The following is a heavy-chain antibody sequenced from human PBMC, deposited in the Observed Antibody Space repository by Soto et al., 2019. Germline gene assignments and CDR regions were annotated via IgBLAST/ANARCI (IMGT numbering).Heavy chain of an antibody. CDR3: ARHRGYCTNGVCYEGEMATEVPGY. D-gene: IGHD2-8*01. CDR2: IWYDGSNK. Sequence: QVQLVESGGGVVQPGRSLRLSCAASGFTFSSYGMHWVRQAPGKGLEWVAVIWYDGSNKYYADSVKGRFTISRDNSKNTLYLQMNSLRAEYTAVYYCARHRGYCTNGVCYEGEMATEVPGYWGQGTLVTVSS. CDR1: GFTFSSYG. V-gene: IGHV3-33*01. J-gene: IGHJ4*02.